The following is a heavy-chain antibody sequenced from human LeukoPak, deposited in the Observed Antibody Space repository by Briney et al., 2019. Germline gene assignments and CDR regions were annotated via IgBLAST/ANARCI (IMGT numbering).Heavy chain of an antibody. CDR3: ARYSGYDYYFDY. J-gene: IGHJ4*02. V-gene: IGHV4-30-2*05. Sequence: SETLSLTCTVSGGSISSGGYYWSWIRQPPGKGLEWIGYIYHSGSTYYNPSLKSRVTISVDTSKNQFSLKLSSVTAADTAVYYCARYSGYDYYFDYWGQGTLVTVSS. CDR2: IYHSGST. CDR1: GGSISSGGYY. D-gene: IGHD5-12*01.